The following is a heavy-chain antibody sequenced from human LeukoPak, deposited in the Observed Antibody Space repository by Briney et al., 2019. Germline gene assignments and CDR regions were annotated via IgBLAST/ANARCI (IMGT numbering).Heavy chain of an antibody. CDR2: IRYDGSNK. V-gene: IGHV3-30*02. CDR3: AKDRNSVIVVVPAAMRAWNPLGY. CDR1: GFTFSSYG. Sequence: PGGSLRLACAASGFTFSSYGMHWVRQAPGKGLEWVAFIRYDGSNKYYADSVKGRFTISRDNSKNTLYLQMNSLRAEDTAVYYCAKDRNSVIVVVPAAMRAWNPLGYWGQGTLVTVSS. D-gene: IGHD2-2*01. J-gene: IGHJ4*02.